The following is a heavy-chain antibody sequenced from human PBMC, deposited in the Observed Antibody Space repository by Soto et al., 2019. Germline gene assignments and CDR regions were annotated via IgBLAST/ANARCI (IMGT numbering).Heavy chain of an antibody. V-gene: IGHV4-4*07. D-gene: IGHD3-3*01. J-gene: IGHJ5*02. CDR2: VYSSGGT. Sequence: SETLSLTCTVSGGSMSSYYWTWIRQPAGKGLEWIGRVYSSGGTHYNPSLKSRVTIPLDTSKNQFSLRLLSVTDADTAVYYCARGQRFSDWFDPWGQGTLVTVSS. CDR1: GGSMSSYY. CDR3: ARGQRFSDWFDP.